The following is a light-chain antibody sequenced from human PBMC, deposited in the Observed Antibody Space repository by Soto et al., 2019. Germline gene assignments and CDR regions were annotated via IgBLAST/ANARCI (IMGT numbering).Light chain of an antibody. Sequence: QSALTQPASVSGSPGQSITISCTGTSSDAGGYKYVSWYQQQPGKAPKLMIYDVRNRPSGVSDRFSGSKSGNTASLTISGLQAEDEADYYCSSYTSSSTWVFGGGTKVTVL. CDR3: SSYTSSSTWV. CDR1: SSDAGGYKY. V-gene: IGLV2-14*01. CDR2: DVR. J-gene: IGLJ3*02.